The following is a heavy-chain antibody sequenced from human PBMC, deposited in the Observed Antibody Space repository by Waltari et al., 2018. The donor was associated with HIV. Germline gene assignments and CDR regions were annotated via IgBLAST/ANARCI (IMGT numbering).Heavy chain of an antibody. J-gene: IGHJ4*02. D-gene: IGHD2-15*01. CDR1: GFIFRDFA. V-gene: IGHV3-30*01. CDR2: ISRDGSSK. Sequence: QVQLVESGGGLVQPGGSLRLSCAASGFIFRDFALHWVRQAPGKVLEWVAVISRDGSSKYYADSVQGRFTISRDNSKNSLHLHMNSLRPKDTAVYYCAREGIVAAPFDFWGLGTLVTVSS. CDR3: AREGIVAAPFDF.